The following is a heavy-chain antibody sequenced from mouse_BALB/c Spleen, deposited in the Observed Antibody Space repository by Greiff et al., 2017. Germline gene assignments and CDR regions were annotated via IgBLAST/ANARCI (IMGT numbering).Heavy chain of an antibody. J-gene: IGHJ2*01. CDR2: IRSKSNNYAT. D-gene: IGHD1-1*01. V-gene: IGHV10-1*02. CDR1: GFTFNTYA. CDR3: VRSTTVVAHFDY. Sequence: EVMLVESGGGLVQPKGSLKLSCAASGFTFNTYAMNWVRQAPGKGLEWVARIRSKSNNYATYYADSVKDRFTISRDDSQSMLYLQMNNLKTEDTAMYYCVRSTTVVAHFDYWGQGTTLTVSS.